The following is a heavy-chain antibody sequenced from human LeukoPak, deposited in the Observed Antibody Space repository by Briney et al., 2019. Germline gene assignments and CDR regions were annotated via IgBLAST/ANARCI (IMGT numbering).Heavy chain of an antibody. CDR2: ISSSTYI. Sequence: GGSLRLSCAASGFTFSNYGMNWVRQAPGKGLEWVSSISSSTYIYYADSVKGRFTISRDNAEYSLYLQMSSLRAEDTAVYYCATDSRGLDVWGQGTTVTVSS. V-gene: IGHV3-21*01. CDR1: GFTFSNYG. CDR3: ATDSRGLDV. J-gene: IGHJ6*02.